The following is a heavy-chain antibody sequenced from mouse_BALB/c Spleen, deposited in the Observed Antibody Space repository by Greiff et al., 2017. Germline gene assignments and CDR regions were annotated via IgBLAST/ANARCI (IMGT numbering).Heavy chain of an antibody. CDR3: ARYGSSYDWYVDV. Sequence: QVQLQQPGAELVKPGASVKLSCKASGYTFTSYWMHWVKQRPGQGLEWIGEINPSNGRTNYNEKFKSKATLTVDKSSSTAYMQLSSLTAEDSAVYYSARYGSSYDWYVDVWGAGTTVTVSS. V-gene: IGHV1S81*02. CDR2: INPSNGRT. CDR1: GYTFTSYW. D-gene: IGHD1-1*01. J-gene: IGHJ1*01.